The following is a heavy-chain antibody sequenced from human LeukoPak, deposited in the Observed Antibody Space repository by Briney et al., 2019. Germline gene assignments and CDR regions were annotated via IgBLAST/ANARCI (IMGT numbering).Heavy chain of an antibody. CDR2: IYPADSDT. CDR1: GYSFASYW. V-gene: IGHV5-51*01. Sequence: GESLKISCKGSGYSFASYWIGWVRQMPGKGLEWMGIIYPADSDTRYSPSFQGQVTISADKSISTAYLQWSSLKASDTAMYYCARRLSGGSGSYLIDSWGRGTLVTVSS. D-gene: IGHD3-10*01. J-gene: IGHJ4*02. CDR3: ARRLSGGSGSYLIDS.